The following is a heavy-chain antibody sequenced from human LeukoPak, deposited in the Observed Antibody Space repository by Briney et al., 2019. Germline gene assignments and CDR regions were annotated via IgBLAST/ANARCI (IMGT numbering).Heavy chain of an antibody. D-gene: IGHD3-10*01. J-gene: IGHJ4*02. CDR3: ARGDYYGSGTPGY. CDR1: GFTFSSYS. V-gene: IGHV3-21*01. CDR2: ISSSSSYI. Sequence: GGSLRLSCAASGFTFSSYSMSWVRQAPGKGLEWVSSISSSSSYIYYADSVKGRFTISRDNAKNSLYLQINSLRAENTAGYYCARGDYYGSGTPGYWGQGARVTASS.